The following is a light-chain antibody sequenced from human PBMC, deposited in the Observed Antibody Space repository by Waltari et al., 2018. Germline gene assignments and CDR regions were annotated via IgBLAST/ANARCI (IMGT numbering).Light chain of an antibody. V-gene: IGKV1-33*01. CDR2: DAS. Sequence: DIQMTQSPSSLSAAVGDRVTITCQTTQDVTTSLSWFQQKPGKAPQLLIYDASTLQSGVPSRFSGSGSGTSFSFTITSLQHEDSATYYCQHYHTLPYTFGRGTKLQIK. CDR1: QDVTTS. CDR3: QHYHTLPYT. J-gene: IGKJ2*01.